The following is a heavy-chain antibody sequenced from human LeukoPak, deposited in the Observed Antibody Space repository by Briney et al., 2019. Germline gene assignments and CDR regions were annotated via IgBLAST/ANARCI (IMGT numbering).Heavy chain of an antibody. V-gene: IGHV3-21*01. CDR1: GFTFSRYS. CDR3: ARKGYSDSISATPLNYNFGL. J-gene: IGHJ2*01. CDR2: INSRSDYI. Sequence: PGGSLRLSCAASGFTFSRYSMNWVRQVPGKGLEWVSSINSRSDYINYADSVKGRFTISRDNAKDSMYLQMSSLGAEDTAVYYCARKGYSDSISATPLNYNFGLWGRGTLVTVSS. D-gene: IGHD4-11*01.